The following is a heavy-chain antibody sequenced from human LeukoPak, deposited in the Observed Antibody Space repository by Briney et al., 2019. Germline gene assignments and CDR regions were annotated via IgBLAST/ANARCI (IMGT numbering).Heavy chain of an antibody. CDR1: GGSFSGYY. CDR2: INHSGST. J-gene: IGHJ6*03. Sequence: SETLSLTCAVYGGSFSGYYWSWIRQPPGKGLEWIGEINHSGSTNYNPSLKSRVTISVDTSKNQFSLKLSSVTAADTAVYYCARGRQLLRFLEWLPMDYYMDVWGKGTTVTVSS. D-gene: IGHD3-3*01. CDR3: ARGRQLLRFLEWLPMDYYMDV. V-gene: IGHV4-34*01.